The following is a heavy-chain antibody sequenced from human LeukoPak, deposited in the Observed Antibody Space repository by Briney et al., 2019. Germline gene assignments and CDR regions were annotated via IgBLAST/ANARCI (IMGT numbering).Heavy chain of an antibody. Sequence: PVESLKISCKGSGYSFTSYWISWVRQMPGKRLELMGRFDPSDSYTNYSPSFQVHVTISADKSISTAYLQWSSLKASDTAMYYCASQSITMVRGVNPNYYYYGMDVWGQGTTVTVSS. D-gene: IGHD3-10*01. CDR2: FDPSDSYT. V-gene: IGHV5-10-1*01. CDR3: ASQSITMVRGVNPNYYYYGMDV. J-gene: IGHJ6*02. CDR1: GYSFTSYW.